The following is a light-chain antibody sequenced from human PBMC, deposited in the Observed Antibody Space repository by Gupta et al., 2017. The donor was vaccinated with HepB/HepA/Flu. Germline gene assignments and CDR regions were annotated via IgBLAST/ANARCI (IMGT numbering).Light chain of an antibody. J-gene: IGKJ4*01. CDR1: QSVSTY. Sequence: EIVLTQSPATLSLSPGVRATLSCRASQSVSTYLAWYQQKPGQAPRLLIYDASKRATGIPARFSGSGSGTDFTLTVSSLEPEDFAIYYCQHRINWPLTFGGGTXVEIK. V-gene: IGKV3-11*01. CDR2: DAS. CDR3: QHRINWPLT.